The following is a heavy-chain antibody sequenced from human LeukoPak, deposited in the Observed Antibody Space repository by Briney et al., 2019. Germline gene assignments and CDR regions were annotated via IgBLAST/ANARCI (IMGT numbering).Heavy chain of an antibody. CDR3: ARVSMTADDY. J-gene: IGHJ4*02. V-gene: IGHV4-39*07. D-gene: IGHD2/OR15-2a*01. Sequence: SGTLSLTCTVSGGSISSSSYYWGWIRQPPGKGLEWIGSIYYSGSTYYNPSLKSRVTISVDTSKNQFSLKLSSVTAADTAVYYCARVSMTADDYWGQGTLVTVSS. CDR2: IYYSGST. CDR1: GGSISSSSYY.